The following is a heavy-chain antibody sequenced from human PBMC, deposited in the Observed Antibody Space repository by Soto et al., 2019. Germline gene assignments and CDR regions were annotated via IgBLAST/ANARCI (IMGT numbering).Heavy chain of an antibody. V-gene: IGHV1-2*02. CDR2: INPDSGGT. Sequence: ASVKVSCKASGYSFTGYNIHWVRQAPGQGLEWIGWINPDSGGTNYAQKFQGRVTMTTDTSISTGYMEVGSLRSDDAAVYYCAREYSSAWFDFWGRGTLVTVSS. D-gene: IGHD6-19*01. CDR3: AREYSSAWFDF. J-gene: IGHJ4*02. CDR1: GYSFTGYN.